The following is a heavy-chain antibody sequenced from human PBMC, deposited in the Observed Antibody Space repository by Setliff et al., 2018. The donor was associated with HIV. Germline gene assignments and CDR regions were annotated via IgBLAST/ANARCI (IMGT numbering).Heavy chain of an antibody. Sequence: SETLSLTCTVSAGSVSSGGYYWSWIRQHPGMGLEWIAYIYYNGNTYYNPSLKSRVTISEDTSKNQFSLKMRSVTAADTAVYYCARIDPGKFWSLDYWGRGTLVTVSS. J-gene: IGHJ4*02. V-gene: IGHV4-31*03. D-gene: IGHD1-1*01. CDR1: AGSVSSGGYY. CDR3: ARIDPGKFWSLDY. CDR2: IYYNGNT.